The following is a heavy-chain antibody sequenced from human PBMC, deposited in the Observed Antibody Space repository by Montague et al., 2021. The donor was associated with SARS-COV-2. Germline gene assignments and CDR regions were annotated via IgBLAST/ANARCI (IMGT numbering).Heavy chain of an antibody. D-gene: IGHD6-13*01. CDR3: ARVGHQQLVRLSGMDV. V-gene: IGHV4-39*07. J-gene: IGHJ6*02. Sequence: SETLSLTCTLSGGSISSSSYYWGWIRQPPGKGLEWIGSIYYSGSTYYNPSLKSRVTISVDTSKNQFSLKLSSVTAADTAVYYCARVGHQQLVRLSGMDVWGQGTTVTVSS. CDR1: GGSISSSSYY. CDR2: IYYSGST.